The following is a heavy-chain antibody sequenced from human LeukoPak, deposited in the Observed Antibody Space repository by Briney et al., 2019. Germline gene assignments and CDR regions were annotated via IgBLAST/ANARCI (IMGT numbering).Heavy chain of an antibody. Sequence: PSQTLSLTCTVSSGSISSGDYYWSWIRQPPGKGLEWIGYISYTGTTYYNPSLKSRVTISDDTSKNLFSLNLSSVTAADTAVYYCARLGTAPFDYWGQGTLVTVSS. V-gene: IGHV4-30-4*08. J-gene: IGHJ4*02. CDR3: ARLGTAPFDY. CDR1: SGSISSGDYY. CDR2: ISYTGTT. D-gene: IGHD2-21*02.